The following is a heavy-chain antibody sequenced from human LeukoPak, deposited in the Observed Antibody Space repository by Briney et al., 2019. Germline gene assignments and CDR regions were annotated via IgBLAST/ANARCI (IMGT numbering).Heavy chain of an antibody. CDR2: IYYSGST. CDR3: ARVGDILTGYRD. V-gene: IGHV4-59*01. D-gene: IGHD3-9*01. J-gene: IGHJ4*02. Sequence: PSETLSLTCTVSGGSISSYYWSWIRQPPRKGLEWIGYIYYSGSTNYNPSLKSRVTISVDTSKNQFSLKLSSVTAADTAVYYCARVGDILTGYRDWGQGTLVTVSS. CDR1: GGSISSYY.